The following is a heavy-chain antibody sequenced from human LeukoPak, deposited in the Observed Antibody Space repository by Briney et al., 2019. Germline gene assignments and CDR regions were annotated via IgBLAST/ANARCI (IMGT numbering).Heavy chain of an antibody. D-gene: IGHD2-8*01. V-gene: IGHV4-39*01. CDR3: ARPRSPYAGVINWFDP. CDR1: GGSISSSSYY. J-gene: IGHJ5*02. CDR2: IYYSGST. Sequence: PSETLSLTCTVSGGSISSSSYYWGWIRQPPGKGLEWIGSIYYSGSTYYNPSLKSRVTISVDTSKNQFSLKLSSVTAADTAVYYCARPRSPYAGVINWFDPWGQGTLVTVSS.